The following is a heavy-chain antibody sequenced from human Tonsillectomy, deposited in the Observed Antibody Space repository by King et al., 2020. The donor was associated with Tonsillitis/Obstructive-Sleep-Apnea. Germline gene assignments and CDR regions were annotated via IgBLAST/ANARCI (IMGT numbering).Heavy chain of an antibody. D-gene: IGHD1-26*01. CDR3: ARDSGSYPNWFDP. CDR2: IYYSGST. V-gene: IGHV4-59*01. J-gene: IGHJ5*02. Sequence: VQLQESGPGRVKPSETLSLTCTVSGVSISSYYWSWIRQPPGKGLEWIGYIYYSGSTNYNPSLKSRVTISVDTSKNQFSLKLSSVTAADTAVYYCARDSGSYPNWFDPWGQGTLVTVSS. CDR1: GVSISSYY.